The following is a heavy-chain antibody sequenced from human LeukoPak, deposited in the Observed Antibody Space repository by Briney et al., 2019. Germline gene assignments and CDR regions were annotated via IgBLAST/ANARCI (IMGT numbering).Heavy chain of an antibody. Sequence: SETLSLTCTVSGDSISYFYWSWIRQAPGKGLEWIGRMYSSGSTNYNASLKSRVTMSVDTSKNQLSLKLSSVTAADTAVYYCARGVIAAGGNVFDYWSQG. CDR1: GDSISYFY. V-gene: IGHV4-4*07. CDR3: ARGVIAAGGNVFDY. CDR2: MYSSGST. D-gene: IGHD6-13*01. J-gene: IGHJ4*02.